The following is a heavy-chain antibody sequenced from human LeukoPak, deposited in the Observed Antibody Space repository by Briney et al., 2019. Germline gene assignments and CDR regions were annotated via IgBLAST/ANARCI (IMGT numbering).Heavy chain of an antibody. CDR2: ISSSGSTI. CDR3: ARDKDIAAAGPPNY. Sequence: GGSLRLSCAASGFTFSSYIMNWVRQAPGKGLEWVSYISSSGSTIYYADSVKGRFTISRDNAKNSLYLQMNSLRAEDTAVYYCARDKDIAAAGPPNYWGQGTLVTVSS. CDR1: GFTFSSYI. V-gene: IGHV3-48*04. J-gene: IGHJ4*02. D-gene: IGHD6-13*01.